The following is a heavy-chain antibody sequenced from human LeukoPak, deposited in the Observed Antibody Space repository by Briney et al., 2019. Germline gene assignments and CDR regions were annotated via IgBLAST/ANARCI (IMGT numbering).Heavy chain of an antibody. CDR3: ARDGGYDLVTSHYYYYYMDV. CDR1: GGTFSSYA. CDR2: IIPIFGTA. Sequence: SVKVSCKASGGTFSSYAISWVRQAPGQGLEWMEGIIPIFGTANYAQKFQGRVTITADKSTSTAYMELSSLRSEDTAVYYCARDGGYDLVTSHYYYYYMDVWGKGTTVTVSS. V-gene: IGHV1-69*06. D-gene: IGHD5-12*01. J-gene: IGHJ6*03.